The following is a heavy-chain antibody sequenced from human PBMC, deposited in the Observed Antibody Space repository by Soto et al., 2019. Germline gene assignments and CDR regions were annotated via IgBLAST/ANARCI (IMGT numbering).Heavy chain of an antibody. Sequence: SETLSLTCTVSGGSISSGGYYWSWIRQHPGKGLEWIGYIYYSGSTYYNPSLKSRVTISVDTSKNQFSLKLSSVTAADTAVYYCARGLAAAAHNWFDPWGQGTLVTVSS. CDR1: GGSISSGGYY. CDR3: ARGLAAAAHNWFDP. J-gene: IGHJ5*02. V-gene: IGHV4-31*03. D-gene: IGHD6-13*01. CDR2: IYYSGST.